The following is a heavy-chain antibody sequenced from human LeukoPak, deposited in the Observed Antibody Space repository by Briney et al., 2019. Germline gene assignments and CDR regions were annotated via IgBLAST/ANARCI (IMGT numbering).Heavy chain of an antibody. CDR3: ARPFRGVSGYDAYDM. CDR2: INAGNGNT. Sequence: ASVKVSCKASEYTFTTSVMHWVRQAPGQRLEWMGWINAGNGNTKCSQRFQGRLTITRDTSATTVYMDLSSLRSEDTAVYYCARPFRGVSGYDAYDMWGQGTLVTVS. V-gene: IGHV1-3*01. D-gene: IGHD3-10*01. CDR1: EYTFTTSV. J-gene: IGHJ3*02.